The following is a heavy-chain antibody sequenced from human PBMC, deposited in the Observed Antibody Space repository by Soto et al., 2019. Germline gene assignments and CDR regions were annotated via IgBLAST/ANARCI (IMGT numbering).Heavy chain of an antibody. CDR3: ARHGAYCSSTSCYYSGEKYYYYGMDV. CDR1: GYTFTSYW. Sequence: PGESLKISCKASGYTFTSYWIGWVRQMPGKGLEWMGIIYPGDSDTRYSPSFQGQVTISADKSISTAYLQWSSLKASDTAMYYCARHGAYCSSTSCYYSGEKYYYYGMDVWGQGTTVTVSS. CDR2: IYPGDSDT. D-gene: IGHD2-2*01. V-gene: IGHV5-51*01. J-gene: IGHJ6*02.